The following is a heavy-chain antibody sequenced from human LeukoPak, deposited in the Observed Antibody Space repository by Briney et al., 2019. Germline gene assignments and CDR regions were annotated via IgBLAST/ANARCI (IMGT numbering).Heavy chain of an antibody. V-gene: IGHV3-66*01. D-gene: IGHD3-9*01. CDR2: IYSGGST. Sequence: GGSLRLSCAASGFTVSSNYMSWVRQAPGKGLEWVSVIYSGGSTYYADSVKGRFTISRDNSKNTLYLQMNSLRAEDTAVYYCARDSKLRYFDWLFPGAFDIWGQGTMVTVSS. CDR1: GFTVSSNY. J-gene: IGHJ3*02. CDR3: ARDSKLRYFDWLFPGAFDI.